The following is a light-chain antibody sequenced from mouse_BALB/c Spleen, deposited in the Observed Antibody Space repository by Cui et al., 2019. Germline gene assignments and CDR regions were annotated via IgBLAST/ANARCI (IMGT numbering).Light chain of an antibody. CDR1: QSLLNSGKQKNY. CDR3: QNDHSYPYT. V-gene: IGKV8-28*01. CDR2: GAS. J-gene: IGKJ2*01. Sequence: DIVMTQSPSTLRVSAGEKVTMSCKSSQSLLNSGKQKNYLAWYQQKPGQPPKLLIYGASTRESGVPDRFTGSGSGTDFTLTISSVQAEDLAVYYCQNDHSYPYTFGGGTKLEIK.